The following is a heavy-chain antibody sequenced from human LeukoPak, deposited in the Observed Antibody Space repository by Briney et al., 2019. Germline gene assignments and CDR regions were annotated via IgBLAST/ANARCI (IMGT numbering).Heavy chain of an antibody. CDR1: GFTFDDYA. CDR2: ISWNSGSI. J-gene: IGHJ5*02. Sequence: PGGSLRLSCAASGFTFDDYAMHWVRQAPGKGLEWVSGISWNSGSIGYADSVKGRFTISRDNAKNSLYLQMNSLRAEDMALYYCAKERSSGWPSGWFDPWGQGTLVTVSS. V-gene: IGHV3-9*03. D-gene: IGHD6-19*01. CDR3: AKERSSGWPSGWFDP.